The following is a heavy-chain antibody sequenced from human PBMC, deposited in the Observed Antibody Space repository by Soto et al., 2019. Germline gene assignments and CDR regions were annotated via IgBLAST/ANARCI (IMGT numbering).Heavy chain of an antibody. CDR2: ISTYNGNT. D-gene: IGHD6-13*01. CDR3: ARMSAAGTGWFDP. Sequence: SEKVSCKASGYNVTSYAMTWVLQAPGQGLEWMGWISTYNGNTNYAQKLQGRVTMTTDTSTSTAYMELRSLRSDDTAVYYCARMSAAGTGWFDPWGQGTLVTVSS. J-gene: IGHJ5*02. CDR1: GYNVTSYA. V-gene: IGHV1-18*01.